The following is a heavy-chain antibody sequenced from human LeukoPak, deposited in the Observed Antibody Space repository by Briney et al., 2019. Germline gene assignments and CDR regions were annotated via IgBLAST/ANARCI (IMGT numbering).Heavy chain of an antibody. J-gene: IGHJ6*03. CDR3: ARDGADGYSTYYYYYMDV. CDR2: ISYDGSNK. V-gene: IGHV3-30*03. CDR1: GFTFSSYG. Sequence: GGSLRLSCAASGFTFSSYGMHWVRQAPGKGLEWVAVISYDGSNKYYADSVKGRFTISRDNSKNTLYLQMNSLRAEDTAVYYCARDGADGYSTYYYYYMDVWGKGTTVTVSS. D-gene: IGHD5-18*01.